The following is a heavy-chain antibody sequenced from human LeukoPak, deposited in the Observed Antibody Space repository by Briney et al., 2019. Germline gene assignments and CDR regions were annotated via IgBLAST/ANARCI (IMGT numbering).Heavy chain of an antibody. CDR2: IYTSGST. CDR3: ARVNGLAGWPLYYFDY. J-gene: IGHJ4*02. CDR1: GGSISSGSYY. V-gene: IGHV4-61*02. Sequence: MPSQTLSLTCSVSGGSISSGSYYWSWIRQPAGKGLEWIGRIYTSGSTNYNPSLKSRVTISVDTSKNQFSLKLSSVTAADTAVYYCARVNGLAGWPLYYFDYWGQGTLVTVSS. D-gene: IGHD3-9*01.